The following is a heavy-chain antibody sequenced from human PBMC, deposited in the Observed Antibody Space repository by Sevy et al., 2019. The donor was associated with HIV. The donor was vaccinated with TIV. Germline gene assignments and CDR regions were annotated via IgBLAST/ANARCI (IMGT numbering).Heavy chain of an antibody. J-gene: IGHJ3*01. D-gene: IGHD3-22*01. V-gene: IGHV3-30-3*01. CDR2: ISADGGVK. CDR3: ARENYYDSTSLGSFDV. CDR1: GFIFINYA. Sequence: GGSLRLSCAASGFIFINYAMTWVRQAPGRGLEWVAIISADGGVKYYAASVKGRFTISRDNSDKTLSLQMNSLGTEESALYYCARENYYDSTSLGSFDVWGQGTMVTVSS.